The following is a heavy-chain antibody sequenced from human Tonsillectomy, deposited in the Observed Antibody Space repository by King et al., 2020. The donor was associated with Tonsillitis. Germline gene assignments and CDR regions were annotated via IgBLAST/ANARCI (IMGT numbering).Heavy chain of an antibody. J-gene: IGHJ4*02. Sequence: QLQESGSGLIKPSQTLSLTCAVSGGSISGGGYSWNWIRQPPGKGLEWIGYIYHSGRTYYNPSLKSRVTISRDRSKNQFSLNLSSVTAADTAVYYCARASPTMVRGVFFDSWGQGTLVTVTS. CDR2: IYHSGRT. CDR3: ARASPTMVRGVFFDS. CDR1: GGSISGGGYS. D-gene: IGHD3-10*01. V-gene: IGHV4-30-2*01.